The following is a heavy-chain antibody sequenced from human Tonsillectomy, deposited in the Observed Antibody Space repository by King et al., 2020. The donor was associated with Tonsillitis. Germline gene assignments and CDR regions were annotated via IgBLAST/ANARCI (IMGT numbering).Heavy chain of an antibody. J-gene: IGHJ2*01. CDR3: AKCPTKFYDSSGYWFGNWYFDL. CDR1: GFTFGSYG. V-gene: IGHV3-30*18. D-gene: IGHD3-22*01. CDR2: ISYDGSNK. Sequence: VQLVESGGGVVQPGRSLRLSCAASGFTFGSYGMHWVRQAPGKGLEWVAVISYDGSNKYYADSVKGRFTISRDNSKNTLYLKMNSLRAEDTAVYYCAKCPTKFYDSSGYWFGNWYFDLWGRGTLVTISS.